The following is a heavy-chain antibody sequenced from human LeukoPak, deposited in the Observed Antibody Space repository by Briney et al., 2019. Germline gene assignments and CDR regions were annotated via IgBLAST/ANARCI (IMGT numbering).Heavy chain of an antibody. Sequence: PGGPLRLSCAASGFIFSGYIMNWVRQAPGKGLEWVSFIGSSGNTIYYADSVKGRFTVSRDNAKNSLYLQMNSLRAEDTAVYYCARDQWLDYWGQGTLVTVSS. V-gene: IGHV3-48*01. CDR1: GFIFSGYI. D-gene: IGHD6-19*01. J-gene: IGHJ4*02. CDR2: IGSSGNTI. CDR3: ARDQWLDY.